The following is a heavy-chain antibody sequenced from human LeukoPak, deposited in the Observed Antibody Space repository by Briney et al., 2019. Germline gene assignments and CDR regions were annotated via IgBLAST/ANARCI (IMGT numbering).Heavy chain of an antibody. J-gene: IGHJ6*02. Sequence: GGSLRLSCAASGFTFSSYAMSWVRQAPGKGLEWVSAISGSGGSTYYADSVKGRFTISRDNAKNSLYLQMNSLRDEDTAVYYCARGRAMVRNGMDVWGQGTMVTVSS. CDR3: ARGRAMVRNGMDV. CDR2: ISGSGGST. V-gene: IGHV3-23*01. CDR1: GFTFSSYA. D-gene: IGHD3-10*01.